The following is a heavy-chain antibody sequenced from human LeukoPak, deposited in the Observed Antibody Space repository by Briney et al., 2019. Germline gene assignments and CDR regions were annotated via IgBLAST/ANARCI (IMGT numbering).Heavy chain of an antibody. D-gene: IGHD2-15*01. Sequence: GASVKVSCKASGYTFTSYDINWVRQATGQGLEWMGWMNPNSGNTGYAQKFQGRVTMTRNTSISTAYMELSSLRSEDTAVYYCARARRYCSGGSCYRTVDYWGQGTLVTVSS. V-gene: IGHV1-8*01. CDR2: MNPNSGNT. CDR1: GYTFTSYD. J-gene: IGHJ4*02. CDR3: ARARRYCSGGSCYRTVDY.